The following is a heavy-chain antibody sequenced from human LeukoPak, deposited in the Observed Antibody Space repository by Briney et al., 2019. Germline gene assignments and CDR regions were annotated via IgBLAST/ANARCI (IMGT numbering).Heavy chain of an antibody. D-gene: IGHD3-22*01. J-gene: IGHJ4*02. V-gene: IGHV3-33*01. CDR3: ARDRYYYDSSGYLGY. Sequence: PGKSLRLSCAASGFTFSSYGMHWVRQAPGKGLEWVAVIWYDGSNKYYADSVKGRFTISRDNSKNTLYLQMNSLRAEDTAVYYCARDRYYYDSSGYLGYWGQGTLVTVSS. CDR1: GFTFSSYG. CDR2: IWYDGSNK.